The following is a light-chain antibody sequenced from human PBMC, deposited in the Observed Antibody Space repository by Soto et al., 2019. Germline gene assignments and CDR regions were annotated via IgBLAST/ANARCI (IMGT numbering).Light chain of an antibody. CDR2: DAS. J-gene: IGKJ4*01. CDR3: QQGSNWPPGLT. CDR1: QSVSTY. Sequence: EIVLTQSPATLSLSPGERATLSCRASQSVSTYLAWYQQKPGQAPRLLIYDASNRATGIPARFSGSGSGTDFPLTISSREPEDVAFYYCQQGSNWPPGLTFGGGTKVEIK. V-gene: IGKV3-11*01.